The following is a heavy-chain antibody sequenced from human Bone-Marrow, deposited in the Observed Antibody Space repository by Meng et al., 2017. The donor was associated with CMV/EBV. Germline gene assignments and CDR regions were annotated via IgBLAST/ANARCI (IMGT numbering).Heavy chain of an antibody. V-gene: IGHV3-13*01. CDR2: IGTAGDT. CDR3: ARADSTIFGVVIIRGGAFDI. Sequence: GESLKISCAASGFTFSSYDMHWVRQATGKGLEWVSAIGTAGDTYYPGSVKGRFTISRDNAKNSLYLQMNSLRAEDTAVYYCARADSTIFGVVIIRGGAFDIWGQGTMVTVSS. J-gene: IGHJ3*02. CDR1: GFTFSSYD. D-gene: IGHD3-3*01.